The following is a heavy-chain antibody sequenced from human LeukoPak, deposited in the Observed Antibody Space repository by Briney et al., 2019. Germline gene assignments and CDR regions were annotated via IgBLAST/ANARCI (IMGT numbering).Heavy chain of an antibody. V-gene: IGHV4-4*07. Sequence: SETLSLTCSVSSVSINGYYWSWIRQSAGKGLEWLGRFYFSGSSDYNPSLKSRVSMSIDTSQNHFYLRLTSVTAADTGVYFCAREVNEKHDAFDMWGQGTMVAVSS. CDR3: AREVNEKHDAFDM. D-gene: IGHD2-8*01. CDR1: SVSINGYY. J-gene: IGHJ3*02. CDR2: FYFSGSS.